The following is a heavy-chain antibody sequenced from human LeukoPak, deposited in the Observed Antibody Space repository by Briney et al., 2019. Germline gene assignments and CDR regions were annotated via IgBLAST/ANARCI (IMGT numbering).Heavy chain of an antibody. D-gene: IGHD3-22*01. V-gene: IGHV3-23*01. CDR2: ISGSGGST. CDR1: GFTFSSYA. J-gene: IGHJ4*02. CDR3: AKVSGYYDSSGYYPHY. Sequence: GGSLRLSCAASGFTFSSYAMSWVRQAPGKGLEWVSAISGSGGSTYYADSVKGRFTVSRDNSKNTLYLQMNSLRAEDTAVYYCAKVSGYYDSSGYYPHYWGQGTLVTVSS.